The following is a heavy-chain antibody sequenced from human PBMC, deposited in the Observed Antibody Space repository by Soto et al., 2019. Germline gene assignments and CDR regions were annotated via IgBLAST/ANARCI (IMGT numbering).Heavy chain of an antibody. CDR3: ARIIAAAGGRRYFDL. Sequence: QVPLVESGGGLVQPGGSLRLSCAASGFTFSDYYMSWIRQAPGKGLEWISYINSSSSYTNYADSVKGRFTISRDNAKNSLYLQTNCLRAEDTAVYYCARIIAAAGGRRYFDLWGRGTLVTVSS. CDR2: INSSSSYT. D-gene: IGHD6-13*01. CDR1: GFTFSDYY. J-gene: IGHJ2*01. V-gene: IGHV3-11*05.